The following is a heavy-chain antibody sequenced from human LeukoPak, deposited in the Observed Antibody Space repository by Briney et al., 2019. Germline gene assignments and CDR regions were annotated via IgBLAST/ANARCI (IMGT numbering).Heavy chain of an antibody. V-gene: IGHV3-23*01. CDR2: ISGSGGST. D-gene: IGHD3-10*01. CDR1: GFTFSSNA. CDR3: AKDGMVYAFDI. Sequence: PGGSLRLSCAASGFTFSSNAMSWVRQAAGKGMEWVSAISGSGGSTYSADSVKGRFTISRDNSKNTLYLQMNSLRAEDTAVYYCAKDGMVYAFDIWGQVTMVTVSS. J-gene: IGHJ3*02.